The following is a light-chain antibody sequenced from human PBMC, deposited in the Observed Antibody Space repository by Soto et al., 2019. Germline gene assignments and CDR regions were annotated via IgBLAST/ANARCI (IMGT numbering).Light chain of an antibody. V-gene: IGLV2-14*01. CDR3: SSYTSSSTLV. CDR2: EVS. J-gene: IGLJ2*01. Sequence: QSALTQPASVSGSPGQSITISCTGTSSDVGGYNYVSWYQQHPGKAPKLMIYEVSNRPSGVSNRFSGSKSGNRASLTISGLKAEDEADYYCSSYTSSSTLVFGGGTKLTVL. CDR1: SSDVGGYNY.